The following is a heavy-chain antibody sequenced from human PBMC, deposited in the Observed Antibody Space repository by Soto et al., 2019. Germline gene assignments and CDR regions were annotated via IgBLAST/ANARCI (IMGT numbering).Heavy chain of an antibody. CDR2: IWYDGSNK. V-gene: IGHV3-33*01. CDR1: GFTFSSYG. D-gene: IGHD3-9*01. Sequence: GGSLRLSCAASGFTFSSYGMHWVRQAPGKGLEWVAVIWYDGSNKYYADSVKGRFTISRDNSKNTLYLQMNSLRAEDTAVYYCARDVENYDILTGLNWFDPWGQGTLVTVSS. J-gene: IGHJ5*02. CDR3: ARDVENYDILTGLNWFDP.